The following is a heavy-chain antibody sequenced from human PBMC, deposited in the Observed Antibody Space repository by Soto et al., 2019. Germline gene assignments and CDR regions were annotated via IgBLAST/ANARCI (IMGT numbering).Heavy chain of an antibody. D-gene: IGHD2-15*01. Sequence: DVQLVESWGGLVKPGESLRLSCAASGFTFTNAWMSWVRQAPGKGLEWVGRIESETDGGTTDYAAPVKGKFTISADHSKNTLSQQLTCLKPLYTAVYSSLPHITCTVSGRHYWGQGTLVTGSS. CDR1: GFTFTNAW. CDR3: LPHITCTVSGRHY. V-gene: IGHV3-15*04. CDR2: IESETDGGTT. J-gene: IGHJ4*02.